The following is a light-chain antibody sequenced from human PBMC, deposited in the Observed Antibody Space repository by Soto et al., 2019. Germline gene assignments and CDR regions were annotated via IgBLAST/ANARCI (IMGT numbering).Light chain of an antibody. CDR1: QCISSN. CDR2: AAS. V-gene: IGKV1-9*01. Sequence: DIQLTQSPSFLSASVEDRVTITCRASQCISSNLDWYQQKPGKAPKLLIYAASTLQSGVPSRFSGSGSGTEFTLTISSLQPDDFATYYCQQYDSSPWTFGRGTKVDI. CDR3: QQYDSSPWT. J-gene: IGKJ1*01.